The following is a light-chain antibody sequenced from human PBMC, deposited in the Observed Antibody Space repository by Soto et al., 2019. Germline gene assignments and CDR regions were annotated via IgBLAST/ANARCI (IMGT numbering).Light chain of an antibody. V-gene: IGLV2-8*01. CDR1: SSDVGDYNY. CDR3: SSYAGSNIGV. CDR2: EVS. J-gene: IGLJ3*02. Sequence: QSALTQPPSASGSPGQSVTISCTGTSSDVGDYNYVSWYQQSPGKAPKLIIYEVSKRPSGVPDRFSGSKSGNTASLTVSGLQAEDETDYYCSSYAGSNIGVFGGGTKLTVL.